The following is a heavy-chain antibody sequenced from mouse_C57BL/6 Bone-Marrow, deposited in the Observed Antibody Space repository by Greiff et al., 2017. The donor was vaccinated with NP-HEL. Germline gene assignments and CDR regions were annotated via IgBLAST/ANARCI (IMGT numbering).Heavy chain of an antibody. Sequence: VQLQQSGAELMKPGASVKLSCKATGYTFTGYWIEWVKQRPGHGLEWIGEILPGSGSTNYNEKFKGKATFTADTSSNTAYMQLSSLTTEDSAIYYCARDPHYYGSSYYAMDYWGQGTSVTVSS. CDR2: ILPGSGST. D-gene: IGHD1-1*01. J-gene: IGHJ4*01. CDR1: GYTFTGYW. V-gene: IGHV1-9*01. CDR3: ARDPHYYGSSYYAMDY.